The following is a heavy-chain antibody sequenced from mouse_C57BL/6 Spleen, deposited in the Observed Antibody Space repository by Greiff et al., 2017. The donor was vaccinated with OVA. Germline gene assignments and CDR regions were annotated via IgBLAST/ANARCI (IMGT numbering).Heavy chain of an antibody. D-gene: IGHD1-1*01. CDR1: GYTFTSYW. CDR3: ARLGSSSDY. V-gene: IGHV1-61*01. J-gene: IGHJ2*01. Sequence: VQLKQPGAELVRPGSSVKLSCKASGYTFTSYWMDWVKQRPGQGLEWIGNIYPSDSETHYNQKFKDKATLTVDKSSSTAYMQLSSLTSEDSAVYYCARLGSSSDYWGQGTTLTVSS. CDR2: IYPSDSET.